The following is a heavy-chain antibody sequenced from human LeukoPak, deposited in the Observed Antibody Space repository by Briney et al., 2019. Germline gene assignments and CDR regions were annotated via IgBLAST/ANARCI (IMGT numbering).Heavy chain of an antibody. Sequence: SQTLSLTCTVSGGSISSGDYYWSWIRQPPGKGLEWIGYIYYSGSTYYNPSLKSRVTISVDTSKNQFSLKLSSVTAAYTAVYYCARDSGSYFMVDYWGQGTLVTVSS. J-gene: IGHJ4*02. D-gene: IGHD1-26*01. CDR1: GGSISSGDYY. CDR3: ARDSGSYFMVDY. V-gene: IGHV4-30-4*08. CDR2: IYYSGST.